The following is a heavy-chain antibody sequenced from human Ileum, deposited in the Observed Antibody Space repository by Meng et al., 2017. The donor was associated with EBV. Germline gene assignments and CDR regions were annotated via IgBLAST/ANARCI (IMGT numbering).Heavy chain of an antibody. D-gene: IGHD5-24*01. CDR3: ATQESRDGHNPY. CDR2: MYHSGTT. J-gene: IGHJ4*02. CDR1: GGSISSSYW. Sequence: QLXXXXXGLVXPXXXLSLTCVVSGGSISSSYWWTWVRQSPGKGLEWIGEMYHSGTTNYNPSLKSRVTISMGKSNNQLSLKLNSVTAADTAVYYCATQESRDGHNPYWGQGTLVTVSS. V-gene: IGHV4-4*02.